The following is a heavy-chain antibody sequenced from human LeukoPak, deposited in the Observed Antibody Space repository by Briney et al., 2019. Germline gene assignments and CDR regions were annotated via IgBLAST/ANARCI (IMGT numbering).Heavy chain of an antibody. CDR3: ARDLWAGIAAAGIWFDP. CDR2: IYHRGDT. Sequence: SETLSLTCTVSSYSISDPYFWGWIRQPPGKGLEWIGTIYHRGDTYYNSSLKSRVTISVDTSKNQFSLKLSSVTAADTAVYYCARDLWAGIAAAGIWFDPWGQGTLVTVSS. V-gene: IGHV4-38-2*02. D-gene: IGHD6-13*01. CDR1: SYSISDPYF. J-gene: IGHJ5*02.